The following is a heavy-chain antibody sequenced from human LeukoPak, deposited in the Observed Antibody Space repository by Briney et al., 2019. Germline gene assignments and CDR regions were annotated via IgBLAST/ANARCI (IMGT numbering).Heavy chain of an antibody. J-gene: IGHJ4*02. CDR1: GFTFSNYG. D-gene: IGHD2-2*01. CDR3: AKVGVQAVMELGTRGVATTIELNY. CDR2: ISGSGGST. V-gene: IGHV3-23*01. Sequence: GGSLRLSCAASGFTFSNYGMSWVRQAPGKGLEWVPGISGSGGSTYYADSVKGRFTISRDNSKNTLYLQMNSLRADDTAVYYCAKVGVQAVMELGTRGVATTIELNYWGQGNLVAVSS.